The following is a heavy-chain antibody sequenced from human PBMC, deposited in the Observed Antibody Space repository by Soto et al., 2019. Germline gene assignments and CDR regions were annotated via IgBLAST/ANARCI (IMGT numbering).Heavy chain of an antibody. CDR2: ITGSGGST. CDR1: GFTFNTYA. D-gene: IGHD3-22*01. Sequence: EVQLVESGGGLVQPGGSLRLSCAASGFTFNTYAMSWVRQPPGKGLEWVSAITGSGGSTYYADSVKGRFTISRDNSKKTLYLQMNSLRAEDTAVYYCAILNYYDSSGYYSSDYWGQGTLVTVSS. J-gene: IGHJ4*02. CDR3: AILNYYDSSGYYSSDY. V-gene: IGHV3-23*04.